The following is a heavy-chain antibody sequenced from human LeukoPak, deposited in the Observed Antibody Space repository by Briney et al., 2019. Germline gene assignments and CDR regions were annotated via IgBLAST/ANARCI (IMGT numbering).Heavy chain of an antibody. Sequence: GGSLRLSCADSGFTFSDYYMSWIRQAPGKGLEWVSYINSSASTIYYADSVKGRFTISRDNAKNSLYLQMNSLRAEDTAVYYCARLYGYNFAVSRKYFDYWGQGTLVTVSS. CDR2: INSSASTI. V-gene: IGHV3-11*04. CDR3: ARLYGYNFAVSRKYFDY. D-gene: IGHD5-24*01. J-gene: IGHJ4*02. CDR1: GFTFSDYY.